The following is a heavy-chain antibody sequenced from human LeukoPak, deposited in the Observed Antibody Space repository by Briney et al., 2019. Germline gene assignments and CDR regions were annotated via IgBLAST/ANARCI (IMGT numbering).Heavy chain of an antibody. CDR2: IGTAGET. J-gene: IGHJ6*02. Sequence: VGSLRLSCAASLFTFSSYDMHWVRQTTGKGLEWVSAIGTAGETYYPGAVKGRFTISRENAKNSLYLQMNSLRAGDTAVYYCARGLVRELYTMDVWGQGTTVTVSS. CDR3: ARGLVRELYTMDV. D-gene: IGHD3-10*01. CDR1: LFTFSSYD. V-gene: IGHV3-13*04.